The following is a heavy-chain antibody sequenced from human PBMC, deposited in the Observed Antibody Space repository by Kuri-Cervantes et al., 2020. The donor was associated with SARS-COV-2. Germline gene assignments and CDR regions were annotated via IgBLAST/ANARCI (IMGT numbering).Heavy chain of an antibody. J-gene: IGHJ4*02. V-gene: IGHV4-34*01. CDR1: GGSFRGYY. Sequence: SETLSLTCGFYGGSFRGYYWSWIRQPPGKGLEWIGEINPTGDTSYNPSHNSRVTISSDTSRSHFSLNLTSVTASDPAVYYWARGLWGGGAFWGQGTLVTVSS. D-gene: IGHD3-16*01. CDR2: INPTGDT. CDR3: ARGLWGGGAF.